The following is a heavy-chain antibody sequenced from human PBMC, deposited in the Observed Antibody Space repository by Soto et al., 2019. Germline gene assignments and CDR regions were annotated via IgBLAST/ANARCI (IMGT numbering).Heavy chain of an antibody. CDR2: IRNKPNGHTT. CDR1: GFTFSGHY. Sequence: EVQLVESGGGLVQPGGSLRLSCAGSGFTFSGHYMDWVRQAPGKGLEWLGRIRNKPNGHTTVYAASVKGRFTISRDDSKNLVYLQMNSLKSEDTALYYCSTTVITAPLFEYWGQGTLVAVSS. V-gene: IGHV3-72*01. CDR3: STTVITAPLFEY. D-gene: IGHD2-21*02. J-gene: IGHJ4*02.